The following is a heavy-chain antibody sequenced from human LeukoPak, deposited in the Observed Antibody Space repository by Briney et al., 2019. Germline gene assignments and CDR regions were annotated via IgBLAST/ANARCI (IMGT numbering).Heavy chain of an antibody. V-gene: IGHV1-2*02. CDR3: ARDSRYCSGGSRFFWFDP. D-gene: IGHD2-15*01. CDR1: GYTFTAYY. J-gene: IGHJ5*02. CDR2: INPNSGGT. Sequence: AAVKVSCKASGYTFTAYYMHWVRQAPGQGLEWMGWINPNSGGTNYAQKFQGRVTMTRDTSISTAYMELSRLRSDDTPVYYCARDSRYCSGGSRFFWFDPGGQGTLVTVSS.